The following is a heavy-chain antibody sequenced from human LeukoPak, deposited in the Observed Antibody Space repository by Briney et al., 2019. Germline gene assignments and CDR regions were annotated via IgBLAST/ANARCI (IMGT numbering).Heavy chain of an antibody. CDR3: ARRGSSGWSRGPYFDY. Sequence: GESLKISCKGSGYSFTSYWIGWVRQMPGKGLGWMGIIYPGDSDTRYSPSFQGQVTISADKSISTAYLQWSSLKASDTAIYYCARRGSSGWSRGPYFDYWGQGTLVTVSS. D-gene: IGHD6-19*01. CDR2: IYPGDSDT. J-gene: IGHJ4*02. V-gene: IGHV5-51*01. CDR1: GYSFTSYW.